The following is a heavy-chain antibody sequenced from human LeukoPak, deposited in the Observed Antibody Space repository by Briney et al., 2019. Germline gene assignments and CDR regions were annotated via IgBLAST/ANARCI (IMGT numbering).Heavy chain of an antibody. Sequence: GGSLRLSCAASGFTFSSYAMSWVRQAPGKGLEWVSAISGRGYSTYYAESVKGRFTISRDNSKNTLYLQMNSLRAEDTAVYYCAKEAGYSGYDYPDYWGQGTLVTVSS. CDR3: AKEAGYSGYDYPDY. D-gene: IGHD5-12*01. CDR1: GFTFSSYA. J-gene: IGHJ4*02. CDR2: ISGRGYST. V-gene: IGHV3-23*01.